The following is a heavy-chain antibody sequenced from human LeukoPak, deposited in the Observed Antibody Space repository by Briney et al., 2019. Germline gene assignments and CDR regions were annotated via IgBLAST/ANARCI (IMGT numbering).Heavy chain of an antibody. J-gene: IGHJ5*02. CDR3: AKGAGGFSYYNWFDP. Sequence: SETLSLTCAVYSGPFSGYFWSWIRQPPGKGLEWIGEINHSGSTNYNPSLKSRVTISVDTSKNQFSLKLASVTAADTAIYYCAKGAGGFSYYNWFDPWGQGTLVTVSS. V-gene: IGHV4-34*01. D-gene: IGHD5-18*01. CDR1: SGPFSGYF. CDR2: INHSGST.